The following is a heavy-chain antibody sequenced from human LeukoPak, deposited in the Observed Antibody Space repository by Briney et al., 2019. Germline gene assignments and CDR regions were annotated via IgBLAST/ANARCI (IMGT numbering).Heavy chain of an antibody. CDR1: GFTFSDYW. CDR2: IKGDGSEK. D-gene: IGHD3-3*02. Sequence: GGSLRLSCAASGFTFSDYWMSWVRQAPGKGLEWVANIKGDGSEKYYVDSVKGRFTISRDNAKNSLYLQMNSLRAEDTAVYYCAREFSRPYAFGIWGQGTMVTVSS. V-gene: IGHV3-7*01. CDR3: AREFSRPYAFGI. J-gene: IGHJ3*02.